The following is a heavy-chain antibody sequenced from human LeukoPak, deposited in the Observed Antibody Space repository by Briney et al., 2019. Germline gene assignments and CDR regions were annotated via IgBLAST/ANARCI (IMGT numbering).Heavy chain of an antibody. J-gene: IGHJ4*02. V-gene: IGHV3-11*04. Sequence: PGGFLRLSCAASGFTFSDYFMSWIRQGPGKGLEWVSHIDSSGTIYYADSVKGRATISRDNAKNSLYLQMNSLRAEDTAVYYCARPAYCGGNCYYFPDYWGQGTLVTVSS. CDR1: GFTFSDYF. D-gene: IGHD2-21*02. CDR2: IDSSGTI. CDR3: ARPAYCGGNCYYFPDY.